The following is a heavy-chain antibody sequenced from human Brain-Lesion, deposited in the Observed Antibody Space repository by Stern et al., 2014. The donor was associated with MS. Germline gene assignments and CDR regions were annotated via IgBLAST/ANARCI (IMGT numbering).Heavy chain of an antibody. J-gene: IGHJ5*02. D-gene: IGHD2-15*01. CDR1: GGSVSSTSYA. CDR3: AGEEDIRYCSGGSCTGNWFDP. V-gene: IGHV4-39*01. CDR2: IYYSGNT. Sequence: MQLVESGPGLVKPSETLSLTCTVAGGSVSSTSYAWAWIRQPPGKGLEWIGTIYYSGNTYYSPSLQSRLTISLNTSKNQFSLQRSSGTAADTAVYYCAGEEDIRYCSGGSCTGNWFDPWGQGTLVTVSS.